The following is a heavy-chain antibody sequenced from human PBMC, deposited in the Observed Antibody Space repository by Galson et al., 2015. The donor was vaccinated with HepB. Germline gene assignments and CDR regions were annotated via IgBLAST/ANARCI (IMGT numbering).Heavy chain of an antibody. CDR2: ITGSGPGT. D-gene: IGHD4-17*01. CDR3: ARDPNGDYLGAFDF. CDR1: TFTFSKYA. Sequence: SLRLSCAASTFTFSKYAMTWVRQAPGRGLEWVSSITGSGPGTYYADSVKGRFTISRDNSKNTLYLQMNSLKAEDTAVYYCARDPNGDYLGAFDFWGQGTMATVSS. J-gene: IGHJ3*01. V-gene: IGHV3-23*01.